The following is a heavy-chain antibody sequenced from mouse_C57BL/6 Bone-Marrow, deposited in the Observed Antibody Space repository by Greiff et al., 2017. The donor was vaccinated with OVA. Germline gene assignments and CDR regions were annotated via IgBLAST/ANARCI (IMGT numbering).Heavy chain of an antibody. J-gene: IGHJ3*01. CDR3: TTSNRSWFAY. Sequence: EVQLQQSGAELVRPGASVQLSCTASGFNIKDDYMHWVKQRPEQGLEWIGWIDPENGDTEYASKFQGKATITADTSSNTAYLQLSSLTSEDTAVYYCTTSNRSWFAYWGQGTLVTVSA. CDR1: GFNIKDDY. V-gene: IGHV14-4*01. D-gene: IGHD4-1*01. CDR2: IDPENGDT.